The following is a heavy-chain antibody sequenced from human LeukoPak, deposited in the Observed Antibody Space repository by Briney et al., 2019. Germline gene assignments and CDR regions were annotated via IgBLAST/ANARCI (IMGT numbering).Heavy chain of an antibody. J-gene: IGHJ4*02. Sequence: GGSLRLSCAASGFTFSHYEMNWVRLAPGKGLEWIPFISASGTTTYYADSVKGRFTSSRDNAKNSIYLQMNSLRAEDTAAYFCARVVGYYGSGNYYFDSWGQGTLVTVSS. D-gene: IGHD3-10*01. CDR2: ISASGTTT. CDR1: GFTFSHYE. V-gene: IGHV3-48*03. CDR3: ARVVGYYGSGNYYFDS.